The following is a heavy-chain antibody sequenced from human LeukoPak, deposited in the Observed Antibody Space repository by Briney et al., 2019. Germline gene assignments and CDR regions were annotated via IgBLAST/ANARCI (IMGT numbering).Heavy chain of an antibody. CDR2: ISSSSSYT. CDR1: GCTFSSYS. Sequence: GGSLRLSCAASGCTFSSYSMNWVRQAPGKGLEWVSYISSSSSYTNYADSVKGRFTISRDNAKNSLYLQMNSLRAEDTAVYYCARDSSGWYTDFDYWGQGTLVTVSS. D-gene: IGHD6-19*01. CDR3: ARDSSGWYTDFDY. J-gene: IGHJ4*02. V-gene: IGHV3-21*05.